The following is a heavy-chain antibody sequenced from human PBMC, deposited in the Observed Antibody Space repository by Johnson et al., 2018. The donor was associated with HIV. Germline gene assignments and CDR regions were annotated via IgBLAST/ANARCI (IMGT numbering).Heavy chain of an antibody. CDR2: IKQDGSDE. CDR3: ASPYSYGLDDAFDI. CDR1: GFTFSDYW. J-gene: IGHJ3*02. V-gene: IGHV3-7*05. Sequence: VQLVESGGGVVQPGRSLRLSCVVSGFTFSDYWMTWVRQAPGKGLEWVANIKQDGSDEYYVHSVKGRFSISRDNAKSSLYLQMNSLRAEDTAVYYCASPYSYGLDDAFDIWGQGTMVTVSS. D-gene: IGHD5-18*01.